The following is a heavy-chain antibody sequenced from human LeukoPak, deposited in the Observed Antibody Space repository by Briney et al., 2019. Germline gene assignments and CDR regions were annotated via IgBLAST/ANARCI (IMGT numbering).Heavy chain of an antibody. CDR3: ARARSSGSHRVVNAFDV. V-gene: IGHV3-21*01. D-gene: IGHD1-26*01. CDR1: GFTFSSYT. Sequence: GGSLRLSCAASGFTFSSYTMNWVRQAPGKGLEWVSSISITSDYIYYPDSMKGRFTISRDNARNSLYLQMNSLRAEDTAVYYCARARSSGSHRVVNAFDVWGQGTMVTVSS. J-gene: IGHJ3*01. CDR2: ISITSDYI.